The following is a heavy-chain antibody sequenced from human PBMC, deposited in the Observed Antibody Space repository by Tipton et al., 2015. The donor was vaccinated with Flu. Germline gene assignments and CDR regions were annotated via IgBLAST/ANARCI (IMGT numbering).Heavy chain of an antibody. CDR1: GGSISSSSYY. D-gene: IGHD2-2*02. CDR3: ARGGSPATAIPVDY. CDR2: IYYSGST. V-gene: IGHV4-39*07. Sequence: TLSLTCTVSGGSISSSSYYWGWIRQPPGKGLEWIGSIYYSGSTYYNPSLKSRVTISVDTSKNQFSLKLRSVTAADTAVYYCARGGSPATAIPVDYWGQGTLVTVPS. J-gene: IGHJ4*02.